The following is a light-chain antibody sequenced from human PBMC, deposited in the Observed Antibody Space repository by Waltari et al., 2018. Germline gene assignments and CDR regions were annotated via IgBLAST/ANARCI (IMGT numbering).Light chain of an antibody. CDR3: SSYTSVSTYVI. J-gene: IGLJ2*01. CDR1: SSDVGGHNY. CDR2: EVT. Sequence: ALTQPASVSGSPGQSITISCTGTSSDVGGHNYVSWYQLHPGKAPKLIIYEVTYRPSGVSNRFSGSKSGNTASLTISGLQAEDEADYYCSSYTSVSTYVIFGGGTKLTVL. V-gene: IGLV2-14*01.